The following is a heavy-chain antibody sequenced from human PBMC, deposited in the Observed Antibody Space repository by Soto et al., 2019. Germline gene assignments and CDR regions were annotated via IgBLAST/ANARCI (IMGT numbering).Heavy chain of an antibody. D-gene: IGHD3-10*01. CDR3: ARAGENYGSGAFSPPLRYYFNS. Sequence: QVQLVQSGAEVKKPGASVTVSCKASGYTFTTHYMHWVRQAPGQGLEWMGIINPSGGRTTYALKFQGRVSLTSDTSTNTVYMELSMLRSEDTAVYYCARAGENYGSGAFSPPLRYYFNSWGQGTLVTVSS. CDR2: INPSGGRT. CDR1: GYTFTTHY. V-gene: IGHV1-46*01. J-gene: IGHJ4*02.